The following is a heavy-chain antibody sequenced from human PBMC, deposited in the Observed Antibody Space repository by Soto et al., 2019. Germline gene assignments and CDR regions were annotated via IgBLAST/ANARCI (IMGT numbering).Heavy chain of an antibody. J-gene: IGHJ4*02. CDR2: ISYDGSNE. Sequence: GGSLRLSCAASGFTFSDYAMHWVRQAPGKGLEWVALISYDGSNEYYADSVRGRFTISRDNSKNTVYLQMNSLRDEDTAVYYCARSSGYSGYDPFDYWGQGTLVTVSS. D-gene: IGHD5-12*01. CDR3: ARSSGYSGYDPFDY. V-gene: IGHV3-30-3*01. CDR1: GFTFSDYA.